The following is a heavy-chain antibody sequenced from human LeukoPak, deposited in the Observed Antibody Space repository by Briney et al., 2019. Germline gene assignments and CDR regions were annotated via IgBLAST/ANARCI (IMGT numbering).Heavy chain of an antibody. CDR1: GYTFTSYY. Sequence: ASVKVSCKASGYTFTSYYMHWVRQAPGQGLEWMGIINPSGGSTSYAQKFQGRVTMTEDTSTDTAYMELSSLRSEDTAVYYCATASPLRYFDWSHDYWGQGTLVTVSS. J-gene: IGHJ4*02. D-gene: IGHD3-9*01. CDR2: INPSGGST. V-gene: IGHV1-46*01. CDR3: ATASPLRYFDWSHDY.